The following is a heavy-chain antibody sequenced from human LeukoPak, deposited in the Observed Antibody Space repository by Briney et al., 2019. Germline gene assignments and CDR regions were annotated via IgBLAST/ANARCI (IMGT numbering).Heavy chain of an antibody. CDR3: ARHRGSGWYWDY. V-gene: IGHV4-59*01. D-gene: IGHD6-19*01. CDR2: AYYRGRT. J-gene: IGHJ4*02. Sequence: PSETLSLTCTVSGAPISSSYWKWIRQPPGQGPAWIGDAYYRGRTNYNPPLKSRVTMSVDTSKNQFSLKLTSVTAADTAVYYCARHRGSGWYWDYWGQGTLVTVSS. CDR1: GAPISSSY.